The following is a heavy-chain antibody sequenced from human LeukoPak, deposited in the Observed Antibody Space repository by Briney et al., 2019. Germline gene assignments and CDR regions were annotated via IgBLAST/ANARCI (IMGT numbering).Heavy chain of an antibody. Sequence: GGSLRLSCAASGFTFSSYWMHWVRHAPGKGLVWVSRINSDGSSTSYAGSVKGRFTISRDNAKNTLYLQMNSLRAEDTAVYYCARSYYDSSGYLDHDAFDIWGQGTMVTVSS. CDR1: GFTFSSYW. CDR2: INSDGSST. D-gene: IGHD3-22*01. V-gene: IGHV3-74*01. J-gene: IGHJ3*02. CDR3: ARSYYDSSGYLDHDAFDI.